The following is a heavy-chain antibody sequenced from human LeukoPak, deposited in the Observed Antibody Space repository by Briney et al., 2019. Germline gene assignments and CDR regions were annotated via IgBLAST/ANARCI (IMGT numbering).Heavy chain of an antibody. V-gene: IGHV4-59*01. J-gene: IGHJ5*02. CDR3: AGALGGYDRWFDP. CDR2: IYYSGST. D-gene: IGHD5-12*01. CDR1: GGSLSRYY. Sequence: SGTLSLTCTVSGGSLSRYYWSWIRQPPGRGLEWIGYIYYSGSTNYNPSLKSRVTMSLDTSRNQFSLKLSSVTAADTAVYYCAGALGGYDRWFDPWGRGTLVTVSS.